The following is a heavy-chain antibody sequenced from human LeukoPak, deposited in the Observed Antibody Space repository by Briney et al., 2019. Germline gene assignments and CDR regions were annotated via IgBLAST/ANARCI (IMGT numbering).Heavy chain of an antibody. CDR2: INWNGGST. J-gene: IGHJ6*02. Sequence: PGGSLRLSCAASGFSFDDYGMSWVRQAPGKGLEWVSGINWNGGSTGYADSVKGRFTISRDNAKNSLYLQMNSLRAEDTAVYYCARDPATYYYGSGSYGMDVWGQGTTVTVSS. CDR1: GFSFDDYG. V-gene: IGHV3-20*04. CDR3: ARDPATYYYGSGSYGMDV. D-gene: IGHD3-10*01.